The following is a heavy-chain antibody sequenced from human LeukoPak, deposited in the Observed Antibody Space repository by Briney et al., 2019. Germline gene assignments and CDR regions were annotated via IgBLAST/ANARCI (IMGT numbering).Heavy chain of an antibody. V-gene: IGHV1-18*01. CDR3: ARTGSGQWLPTGAFDI. CDR2: ISAYNGNT. Sequence: GASVKVSCKASGYTFTSYGISWVRQAPGQGLEWMGWISAYNGNTNYAQKLQGRVTMTTDTSTSTAYMELRSLRSDDTAVYYCARTGSGQWLPTGAFDIWGQGTMVTVSS. CDR1: GYTFTSYG. J-gene: IGHJ3*02. D-gene: IGHD6-19*01.